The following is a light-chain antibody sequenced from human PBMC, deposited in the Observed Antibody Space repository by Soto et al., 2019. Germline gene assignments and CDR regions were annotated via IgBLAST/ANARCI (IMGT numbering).Light chain of an antibody. CDR2: KAS. J-gene: IGKJ2*01. Sequence: DIQMTQSRSTLSASVGDRVTITCRASQSISSWLAWYQQKPGKAPKLLIYKASTLESGVPARFSGSGSGTDFTLTISSLQPDDFATYYCQQYYTSSGYTFGQGTNLEIK. V-gene: IGKV1-5*03. CDR1: QSISSW. CDR3: QQYYTSSGYT.